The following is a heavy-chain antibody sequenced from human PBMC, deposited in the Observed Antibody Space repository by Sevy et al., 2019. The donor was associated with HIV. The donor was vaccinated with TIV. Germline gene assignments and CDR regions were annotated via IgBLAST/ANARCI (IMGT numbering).Heavy chain of an antibody. CDR1: GGSISSSSYY. CDR2: IYYSGST. V-gene: IGHV4-39*01. J-gene: IGHJ4*02. D-gene: IGHD3-16*01. Sequence: SETLSLTCTVSGGSISSSSYYWGWIRQPPGKGLEWIGSIYYSGSTYYNPSLNSRVTISVDTSKNQFSLKLSSVTAADTAVYYCARISFWGNIASMNYWGQGTLVTVSS. CDR3: ARISFWGNIASMNY.